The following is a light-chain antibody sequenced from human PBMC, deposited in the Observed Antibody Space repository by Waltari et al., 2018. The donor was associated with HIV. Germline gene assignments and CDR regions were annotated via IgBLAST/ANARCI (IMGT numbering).Light chain of an antibody. CDR3: QSADSSDSSYV. Sequence: SFELTQPPSVSVSPGQTARITCSGDELADQYVNWYQQKAGQAPVLVMYKDGERPSVVPERFFASTSGTTVTLIISGVQAEDEADYYCQSADSSDSSYVFGSGTKVTVL. CDR1: ELADQY. V-gene: IGLV3-25*03. J-gene: IGLJ1*01. CDR2: KDG.